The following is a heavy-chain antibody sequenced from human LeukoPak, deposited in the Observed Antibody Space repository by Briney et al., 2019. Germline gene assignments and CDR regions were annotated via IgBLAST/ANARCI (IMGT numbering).Heavy chain of an antibody. J-gene: IGHJ4*02. CDR2: IFPSGGEI. V-gene: IGHV3-21*01. Sequence: GGSLRLSCAASGFTFSTFAMIWVRQPPGKGLEWVSSIFPSGGEIHYADSVRGRFTISRDNAKNSLYMQMNSLRAEDTAVYYCARDYAVVADYWGQGTLVTVSS. CDR3: ARDYAVVADY. D-gene: IGHD4-23*01. CDR1: GFTFSTFA.